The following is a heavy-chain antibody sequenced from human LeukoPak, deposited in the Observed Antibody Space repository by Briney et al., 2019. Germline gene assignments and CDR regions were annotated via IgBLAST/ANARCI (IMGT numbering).Heavy chain of an antibody. CDR3: ASDATTHHDFWRRYRGAQEYGMAV. CDR1: GFTVSSNY. CDR2: IYSGGST. V-gene: IGHV3-66*01. D-gene: IGHD3-3*01. J-gene: IGHJ6*02. Sequence: GGSLILSCAASGFTVSSNYMSWVRQAPGKGLEWVAVIYSGGSTYYADSVKGRFTISRDNAKNTLYLKMNSRRGEDADVYYGASDATTHHDFWRRYRGAQEYGMAVWGQGTTVTVPS.